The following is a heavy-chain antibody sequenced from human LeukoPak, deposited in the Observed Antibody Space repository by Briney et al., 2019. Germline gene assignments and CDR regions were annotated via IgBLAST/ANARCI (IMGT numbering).Heavy chain of an antibody. Sequence: PSETLSLTCTVSGGSISSYYWSWIRQPPGKGLEWIGYIYYSGSTNYNPSLKSRVTISVDTSKNQFSLKLSSVTAADTAVYYCARNREAVWEDYWGQGTLVTVSS. D-gene: IGHD1-26*01. CDR2: IYYSGST. V-gene: IGHV4-59*01. CDR3: ARNREAVWEDY. J-gene: IGHJ4*02. CDR1: GGSISSYY.